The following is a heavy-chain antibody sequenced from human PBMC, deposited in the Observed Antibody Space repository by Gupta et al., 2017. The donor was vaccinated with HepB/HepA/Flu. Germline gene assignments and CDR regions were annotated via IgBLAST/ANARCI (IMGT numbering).Heavy chain of an antibody. V-gene: IGHV4-39*01. Sequence: QLHLLESGPGLVKPSETLSLTCTVSGGSISRSSHYWGWIRQPPGKGLEWMVSVYYSGNTYYHPSLKSRFTISVATSKNQFSLKLSSVTAADRAGYSCASGLLGEIFCYPVGVDVGGQGTTVTVSS. CDR3: ASGLLGEIFCYPVGVDV. CDR1: GGSISRSSHY. CDR2: VYYSGNT. J-gene: IGHJ6*02. D-gene: IGHD3-16*01.